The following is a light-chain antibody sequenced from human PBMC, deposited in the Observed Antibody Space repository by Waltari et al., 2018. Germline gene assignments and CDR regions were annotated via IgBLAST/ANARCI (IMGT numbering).Light chain of an antibody. V-gene: IGKV3-20*01. CDR3: QHYVRLPVT. CDR1: RSFTRY. J-gene: IGKJ1*01. CDR2: HAS. Sequence: EIVLTQSPGTLSLSPGERATLSCRASRSFTRYLAWYQHKPGQAPRLLISHASTRAAGIADRCSGSGFGTDFTLTISRLEPEDSAVYYCQHYVRLPVTFGQGTKVEIK.